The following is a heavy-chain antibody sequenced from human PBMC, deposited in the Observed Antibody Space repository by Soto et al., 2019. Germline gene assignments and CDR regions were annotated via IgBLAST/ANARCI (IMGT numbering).Heavy chain of an antibody. CDR2: IWYDGSNK. V-gene: IGHV3-33*01. Sequence: ESGGGVVQPGRSLRLSCAASGFTFSSYGMHWVRQAPGKGLEWVAVIWYDGSNKYYADSVKGRFTISRDNSKNTLYLQMNSLRAEDTAVYYCASSSGWYGYFDYWGQGTLVTVSS. J-gene: IGHJ4*02. D-gene: IGHD6-19*01. CDR1: GFTFSSYG. CDR3: ASSSGWYGYFDY.